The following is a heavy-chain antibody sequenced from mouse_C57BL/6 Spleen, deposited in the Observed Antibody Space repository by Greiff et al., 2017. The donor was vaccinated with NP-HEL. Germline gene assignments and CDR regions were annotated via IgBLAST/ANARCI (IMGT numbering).Heavy chain of an antibody. D-gene: IGHD1-1*01. V-gene: IGHV2-9-1*01. CDR3: ARKRYYGSSYGYWYFDV. J-gene: IGHJ1*03. Sequence: QVQLQQSGPGLVAPSQSLSITCTVSGFSFTSYAISWVRQPSGKGLEWRGVIWTGGGTNYNSAFKSRLSISKDNSKSQVFLKMNSLQTDDTARYYCARKRYYGSSYGYWYFDVWGTGTTVTVSS. CDR2: IWTGGGT. CDR1: GFSFTSYA.